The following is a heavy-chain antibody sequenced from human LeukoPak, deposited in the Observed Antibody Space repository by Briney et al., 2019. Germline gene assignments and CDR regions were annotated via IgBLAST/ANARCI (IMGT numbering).Heavy chain of an antibody. J-gene: IGHJ4*02. D-gene: IGHD2-2*01. CDR2: IYSGGST. CDR1: GFTVSSNY. V-gene: IGHV3-53*01. CDR3: AAPQGYCSSTSCYGTDY. Sequence: GGSLRLSCAASGFTVSSNYMSWVRQAPGKGLEWVSVIYSGGSTYYADSVKGRFTISRDNSKNTLYLQMNSLRAEDTAVYYCAAPQGYCSSTSCYGTDYWGQGTLVAVSS.